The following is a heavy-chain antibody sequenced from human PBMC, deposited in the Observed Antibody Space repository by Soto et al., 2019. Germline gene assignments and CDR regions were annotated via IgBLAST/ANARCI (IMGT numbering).Heavy chain of an antibody. J-gene: IGHJ4*02. CDR3: AREDYGVNSGAENLFDY. CDR2: IIPILGIA. Sequence: QVQLVQSGAEVKKPGSSVKVSCKASGGTFSSYTISWVRQAPGQGLEWMGRIIPILGIANYAQKFQGRVTITADKSTSTAYMELSSLRSEDTAVYYCAREDYGVNSGAENLFDYWGQGTLVTVSS. V-gene: IGHV1-69*02. D-gene: IGHD4-17*01. CDR1: GGTFSSYT.